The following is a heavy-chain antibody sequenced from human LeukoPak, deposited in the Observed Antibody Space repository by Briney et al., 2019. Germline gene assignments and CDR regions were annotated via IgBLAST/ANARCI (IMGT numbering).Heavy chain of an antibody. D-gene: IGHD3-10*01. CDR2: IYYSGST. Sequence: SETLSLTCTVSGGSVSSYYWSWIRQPPGKGLEWIGYIYYSGSTNYNPSLKSRVTISVDTSKNQFSLRLGSVTAADTAVYYCAGSGSGSYYSPWYFDLWGRGTLVTVSS. CDR3: AGSGSGSYYSPWYFDL. V-gene: IGHV4-59*02. CDR1: GGSVSSYY. J-gene: IGHJ2*01.